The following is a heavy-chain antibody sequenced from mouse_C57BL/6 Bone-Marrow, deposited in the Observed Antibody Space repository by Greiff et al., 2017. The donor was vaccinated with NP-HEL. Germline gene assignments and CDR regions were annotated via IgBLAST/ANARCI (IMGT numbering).Heavy chain of an antibody. J-gene: IGHJ4*01. CDR3: ARSWRLRHYYAMDY. V-gene: IGHV1-64*01. CDR2: IHPNSGST. Sequence: LQPGAELVKPGASVKLSCKASGYTFTSYWMHWVKQRPGQGLEWIGMIHPNSGSTNYNEKFKSKATLTVDKSSSTAYMQLSSLTSEDSAVYYCARSWRLRHYYAMDYWGQGTSVTVSS. CDR1: GYTFTSYW. D-gene: IGHD2-4*01.